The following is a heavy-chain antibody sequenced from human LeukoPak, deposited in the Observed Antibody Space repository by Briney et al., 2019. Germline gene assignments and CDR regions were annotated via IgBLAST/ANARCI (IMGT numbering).Heavy chain of an antibody. CDR2: IWYDGSNK. Sequence: GGSLRLSCAASGFIFSNYWMSWVRQAPGKGLEWVAVIWYDGSNKYYADSVKGRFTISRDNSKNTLYLQMNSLRAEDTAVYYCARGTYSSSRTDDAFDIWGQGTMVTVSS. CDR1: GFIFSNYW. D-gene: IGHD6-13*01. CDR3: ARGTYSSSRTDDAFDI. J-gene: IGHJ3*02. V-gene: IGHV3-33*08.